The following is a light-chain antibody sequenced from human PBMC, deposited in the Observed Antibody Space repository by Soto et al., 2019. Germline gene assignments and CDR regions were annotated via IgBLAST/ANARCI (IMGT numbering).Light chain of an antibody. Sequence: DIQMTQSPPSLSASVVDRVTITFRASQSISNYLNWYQQKVGKAPQLLIYGASNLQSGVPARFSGSGSGTDFTLTISDLQPEDFATFYCQQSYSAPLTFGGGTKVDIK. V-gene: IGKV1-39*01. CDR1: QSISNY. CDR3: QQSYSAPLT. CDR2: GAS. J-gene: IGKJ4*01.